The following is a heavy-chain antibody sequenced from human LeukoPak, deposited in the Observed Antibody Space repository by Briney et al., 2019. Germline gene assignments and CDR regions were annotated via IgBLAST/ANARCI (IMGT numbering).Heavy chain of an antibody. CDR1: GGSVSSSSYY. J-gene: IGHJ5*02. CDR3: ARLYYYGSGSYHHWFDP. Sequence: PSETLSLTCTVSGGSVSSSSYYWGWIRQPPGKGLEWIGRIYYSGSTYYNPSLKSRVTISVDTSKNQFSLKLSSVTAADTAVYYCARLYYYGSGSYHHWFDPWGQGTLVTVSS. V-gene: IGHV4-39*01. CDR2: IYYSGST. D-gene: IGHD3-10*01.